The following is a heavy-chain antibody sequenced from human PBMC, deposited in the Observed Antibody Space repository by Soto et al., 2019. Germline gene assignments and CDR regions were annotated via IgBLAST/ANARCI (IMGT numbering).Heavy chain of an antibody. V-gene: IGHV4-31*03. Sequence: PSETLSVTCTVSGGSISSGGYYWSWIRQHPGKGLEWIGYIYYSGSTYYNPSLKSRVTISVDTSKNQFSLKLSSVTAADTAVYYCARVGTSRSSFAFDIWGQGTMVTVSS. CDR3: ARVGTSRSSFAFDI. J-gene: IGHJ3*02. CDR1: GGSISSGGYY. D-gene: IGHD6-13*01. CDR2: IYYSGST.